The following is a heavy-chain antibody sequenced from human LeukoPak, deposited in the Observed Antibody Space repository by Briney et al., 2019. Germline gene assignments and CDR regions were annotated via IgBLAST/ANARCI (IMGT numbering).Heavy chain of an antibody. CDR1: GGSLNFKTNS. CDR3: ARLPTGYPNWFDA. D-gene: IGHD3-9*01. Sequence: SETLSLTCTVSGGSLNFKTNSWAWVRQPPGRSLEWIGAVHFSGDIYYNPSVISRVTISVDGSKNQYFLRLNSLTATDTAIYYCARLPTGYPNWFDAWGRGILVTVSS. CDR2: VHFSGDI. J-gene: IGHJ5*02. V-gene: IGHV4-39*01.